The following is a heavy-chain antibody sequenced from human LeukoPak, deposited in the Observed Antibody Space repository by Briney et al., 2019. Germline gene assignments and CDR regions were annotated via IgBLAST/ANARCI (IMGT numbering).Heavy chain of an antibody. CDR1: GFTFSTYA. Sequence: GGSLRLSCAASGFTFSTYAMTWVRQAPGKGLECVSGISGSGGSTYYADSVKGRFTISRDNSKTTLYLQMNSLRAEDTAVYYCAKAKYSSGWYYFDYWGQGALVTVSS. V-gene: IGHV3-23*01. J-gene: IGHJ4*02. D-gene: IGHD6-19*01. CDR3: AKAKYSSGWYYFDY. CDR2: ISGSGGST.